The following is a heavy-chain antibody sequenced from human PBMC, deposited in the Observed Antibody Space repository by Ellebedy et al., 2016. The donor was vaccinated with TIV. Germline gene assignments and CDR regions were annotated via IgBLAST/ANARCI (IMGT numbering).Heavy chain of an antibody. J-gene: IGHJ5*02. D-gene: IGHD3-22*01. CDR2: IIPVFGTR. V-gene: IGHV1-69*13. CDR3: ARDPTLYFYDRSGFYP. Sequence: ASVKVSXXASLGNFSTYGISWVRQAPGQGLEWMGGIIPVFGTRNYAQKFQGRVTITADDSTRTAYMEVSSLRSEDTAVYYCARDPTLYFYDRSGFYPWGQGTLVTVSS. CDR1: LGNFSTYG.